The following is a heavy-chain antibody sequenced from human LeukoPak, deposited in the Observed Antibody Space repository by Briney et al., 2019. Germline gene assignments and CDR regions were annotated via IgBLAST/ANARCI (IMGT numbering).Heavy chain of an antibody. D-gene: IGHD2-15*01. CDR2: IYAGDSDT. CDR1: GYSFGTYR. CDR3: ARGGGIYYFDY. J-gene: IGHJ4*02. V-gene: IGHV5-51*01. Sequence: GESLKISCKGSGYSFGTYRIGWVRQMPGKGLEWMGIIYAGDSDTRYSPSFQGQVTISADKSINTAYLQWSSLKASDTAMYYCARGGGIYYFDYWGQGTLVTVSS.